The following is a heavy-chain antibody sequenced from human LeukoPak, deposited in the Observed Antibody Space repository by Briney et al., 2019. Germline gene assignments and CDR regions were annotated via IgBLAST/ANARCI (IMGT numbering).Heavy chain of an antibody. D-gene: IGHD2-2*01. CDR2: IYSSGST. CDR1: GVSISSSSYY. Sequence: PSETLSLTCNVSGVSISSSSYYWGWIRQPPGKGLEWIGSIYSSGSTYYNSSLKSRVTISIDTSKNQVSLKMSSVTAADTAVYYCASYYCSSTSCYAENWFDPWGQGTLVTVSS. CDR3: ASYYCSSTSCYAENWFDP. V-gene: IGHV4-39*01. J-gene: IGHJ5*02.